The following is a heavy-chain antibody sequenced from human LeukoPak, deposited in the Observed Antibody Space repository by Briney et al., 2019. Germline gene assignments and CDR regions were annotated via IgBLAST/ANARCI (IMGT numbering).Heavy chain of an antibody. CDR2: ISGTGGRT. J-gene: IGHJ4*02. CDR1: GFAFSSYA. Sequence: GVLRPSCAASGFAFSSYAMSWVRQAPGKGLEWVSSISGTGGRTYYADSVKGRFTISRDNSKNTLDLQMNSLRADDTAVYYCARDGYSNYWYLNLWGQGTLVTVSS. CDR3: ARDGYSNYWYLNL. D-gene: IGHD6-13*01. V-gene: IGHV3-23*01.